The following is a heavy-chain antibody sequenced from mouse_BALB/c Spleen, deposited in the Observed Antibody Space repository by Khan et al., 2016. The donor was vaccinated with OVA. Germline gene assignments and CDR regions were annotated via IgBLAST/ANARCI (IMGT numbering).Heavy chain of an antibody. CDR3: ARKDYYDYDPFPY. Sequence: EVKLLESGPGLVKPSQSLSLTCTVTVYSITSEYTWNWIRQFPGNKLEWMGFISYSGNTRYNPSLKSRISITRDTSKNQFFLQLNSVTSEDTATYYCARKDYYDYDPFPYWGQGTLVTVSA. J-gene: IGHJ3*01. CDR1: VYSITSEYT. V-gene: IGHV3-2*02. CDR2: ISYSGNT. D-gene: IGHD2-4*01.